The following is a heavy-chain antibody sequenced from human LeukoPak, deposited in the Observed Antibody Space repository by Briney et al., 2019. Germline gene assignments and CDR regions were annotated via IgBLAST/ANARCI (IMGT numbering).Heavy chain of an antibody. CDR1: GFTLSGYA. CDR3: ARDLRRIAAYYFDY. J-gene: IGHJ4*02. D-gene: IGHD6-25*01. CDR2: ISSDGRDK. Sequence: GGSLRLSCAASGFTLSGYAIHWVRQAPGKGLEWVAVISSDGRDKHHADSVKGRFTISRDNSKNTLYLQTNSLRAEDTAVYYCARDLRRIAAYYFDYWGQGTLVTVSS. V-gene: IGHV3-30*03.